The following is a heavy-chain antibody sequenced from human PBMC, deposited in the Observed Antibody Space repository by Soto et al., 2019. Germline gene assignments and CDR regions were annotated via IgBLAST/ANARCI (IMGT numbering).Heavy chain of an antibody. CDR3: ARDYSGYDLNYYYGMDV. V-gene: IGHV3-30-3*01. D-gene: IGHD5-12*01. CDR2: ISYDGSNK. CDR1: GFTFSSYA. J-gene: IGHJ6*02. Sequence: GGSLRLSCAASGFTFSSYAIHWVRQAPGKGLEWVAVISYDGSNKYYADSVKGRFTISRDNSRNTLYLQMNSLRAEDTAVYYCARDYSGYDLNYYYGMDVWGQGTTVTVSS.